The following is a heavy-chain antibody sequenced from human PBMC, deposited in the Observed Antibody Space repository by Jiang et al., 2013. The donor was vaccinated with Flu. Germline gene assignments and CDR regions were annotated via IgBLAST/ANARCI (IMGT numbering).Heavy chain of an antibody. Sequence: TCSVSGASITTSYWSWIRQPPGKGLEWIGYIHNSGSTDYNPSLKSRVTISVDPSKNQFSLKLTSVTAADTAVYYCARVHDWSGYYLNWFDPWGQGTL. CDR3: ARVHDWSGYYLNWFDP. CDR2: IHNSGST. D-gene: IGHD3-3*01. J-gene: IGHJ5*02. V-gene: IGHV4-59*01. CDR1: GASITTSY.